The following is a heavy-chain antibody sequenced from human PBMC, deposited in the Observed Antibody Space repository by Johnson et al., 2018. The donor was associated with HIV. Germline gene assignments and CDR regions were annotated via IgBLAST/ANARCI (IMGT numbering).Heavy chain of an antibody. J-gene: IGHJ3*02. V-gene: IGHV3-7*01. CDR1: GFTFSRYW. CDR2: IRYDGSNK. CDR3: AREGEPDGFDI. Sequence: VRLVESGGGLVQPGGSLRLSCTASGFTFSRYWMNWVRQAPGKGLEWVAFIRYDGSNKYYVDSVSGRFTISRDNAKNSLYLQMNSLRAEDTAVYYCAREGEPDGFDIWGQGTMVTVSS. D-gene: IGHD3-16*01.